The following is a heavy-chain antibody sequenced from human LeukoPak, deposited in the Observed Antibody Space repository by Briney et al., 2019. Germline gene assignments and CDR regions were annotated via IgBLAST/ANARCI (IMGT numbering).Heavy chain of an antibody. J-gene: IGHJ4*02. CDR3: ARVLRYVDPYYFDY. D-gene: IGHD3-9*01. Sequence: PSQTLSLTCTVSGGSISSGSYYWSWIRQPAGKGLEWIGRIYTSGSTNYNPSLKSRVTISVDTSKNQFSLKLSSVTAADTAVYYCARVLRYVDPYYFDYWGQGTLLTVSS. V-gene: IGHV4-61*02. CDR1: GGSISSGSYY. CDR2: IYTSGST.